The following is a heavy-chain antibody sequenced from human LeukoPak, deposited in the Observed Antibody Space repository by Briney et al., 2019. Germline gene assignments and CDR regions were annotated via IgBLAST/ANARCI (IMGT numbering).Heavy chain of an antibody. CDR1: GFTFSSYA. V-gene: IGHV3-33*08. D-gene: IGHD6-19*01. CDR3: AVADGGMDV. Sequence: PGGSLRLSCAASGFTFSSYAMSWVRQAPGKGLEWVAVIWYDGSNKYYADSVKGRFTISRDNSKNTLYLQMNSLRAEDTAVYYCAVADGGMDVWGQGTTVTVSS. J-gene: IGHJ6*02. CDR2: IWYDGSNK.